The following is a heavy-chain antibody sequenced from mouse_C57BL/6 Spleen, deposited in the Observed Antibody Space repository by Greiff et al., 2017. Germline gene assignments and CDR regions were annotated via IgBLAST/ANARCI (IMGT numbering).Heavy chain of an antibody. V-gene: IGHV1-72*01. J-gene: IGHJ1*03. Sequence: VQLQESGAELVKPGASVKLSCKASGYTFTSYWMHWVKQRPGRGLEWIGRIDPNSGGTKYNEKFKGKATLTVDKPSSTAYMQLSSLPSEDSAVYYCARFGYYGSSPRYFDFWGTGTTVTVSS. CDR3: ARFGYYGSSPRYFDF. CDR1: GYTFTSYW. D-gene: IGHD1-1*01. CDR2: IDPNSGGT.